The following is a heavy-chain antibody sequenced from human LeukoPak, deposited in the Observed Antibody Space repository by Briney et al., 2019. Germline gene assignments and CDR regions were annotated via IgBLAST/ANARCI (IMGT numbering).Heavy chain of an antibody. CDR3: AKDRADVVPTMVLDY. Sequence: PGGSLRLSCAASGFTFSTYWMTWVRQAPEKGLEWVPHIEQDGSQKSYVDSVKGRFTISRDNSKNTLFLQMTSLRAEDMAVYYCAKDRADVVPTMVLDYWGQGILVTVSS. CDR1: GFTFSTYW. J-gene: IGHJ4*02. V-gene: IGHV3-7*03. D-gene: IGHD5-12*01. CDR2: IEQDGSQK.